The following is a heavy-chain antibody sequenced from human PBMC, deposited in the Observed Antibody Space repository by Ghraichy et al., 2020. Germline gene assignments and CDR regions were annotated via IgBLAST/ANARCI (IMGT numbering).Heavy chain of an antibody. CDR2: IYYSGST. Sequence: SETLSLTCTVSGGSVSSGSYYWSWIRQPPGKGLEWIGYIYYSGSTNYNPSLKSRVTISVDTSKNQFSLKLSSVTAADTAVYYCARGGRSIAVIWGQGTMVTVSS. J-gene: IGHJ3*02. CDR3: ARGGRSIAVI. V-gene: IGHV4-61*01. CDR1: GGSVSSGSYY. D-gene: IGHD3-16*01.